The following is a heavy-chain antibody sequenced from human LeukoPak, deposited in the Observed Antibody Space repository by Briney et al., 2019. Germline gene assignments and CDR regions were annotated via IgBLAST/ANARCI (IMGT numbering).Heavy chain of an antibody. Sequence: GASVKVSCKASGYTFTSYDINWVRQATGQGLEWMGWMNPNSGNTGYAQKFQGRVTMTRDTSISTAYMELSSLRSEDTAVYYCARGRQLLRRPVAFDIWGQGTMVTVSS. CDR1: GYTFTSYD. V-gene: IGHV1-8*01. J-gene: IGHJ3*02. CDR3: ARGRQLLRRPVAFDI. CDR2: MNPNSGNT. D-gene: IGHD2-15*01.